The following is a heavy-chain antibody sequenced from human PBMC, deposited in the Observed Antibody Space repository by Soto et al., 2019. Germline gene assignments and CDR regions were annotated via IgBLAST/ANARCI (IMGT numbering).Heavy chain of an antibody. CDR1: GGSISSGGYY. J-gene: IGHJ4*02. CDR3: ARVGRGELWFGELPSQYYFDY. CDR2: IYYSGST. D-gene: IGHD3-10*01. Sequence: SETLSLTCTVSGGSISSGGYYWSWIRQHPGKGLEWIGYIYYSGSTYYNPSLKSRVTISVDTSKNQFSLKLSSVTAADTAVYYCARVGRGELWFGELPSQYYFDYWGQGTLVTVSS. V-gene: IGHV4-31*03.